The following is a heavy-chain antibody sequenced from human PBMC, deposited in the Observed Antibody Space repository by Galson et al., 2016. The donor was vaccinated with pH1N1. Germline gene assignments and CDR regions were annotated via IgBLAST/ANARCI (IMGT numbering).Heavy chain of an antibody. V-gene: IGHV3-11*01. Sequence: SLRLSCAASGFPFSHYYMGWIRQAPGKGLEWISYISGSDTTIYYADSVRGRFTISRDNAQNSLYLHMNSLRAEDTAVYYCARDHFGWAFDVWGQGIMVTVSP. CDR2: ISGSDTTI. J-gene: IGHJ3*01. D-gene: IGHD3-10*01. CDR1: GFPFSHYY. CDR3: ARDHFGWAFDV.